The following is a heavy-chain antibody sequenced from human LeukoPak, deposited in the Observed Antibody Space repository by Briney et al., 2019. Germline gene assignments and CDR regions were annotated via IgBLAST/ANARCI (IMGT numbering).Heavy chain of an antibody. CDR2: VGPEDGET. CDR3: ATAKYCSSTSCYRGRYHFDY. CDR1: GYTFTDYY. V-gene: IGHV1-69-2*01. D-gene: IGHD2-2*02. J-gene: IGHJ4*02. Sequence: ATVKISCKASGYTFTDYYMHWVQQAPGKGLEWMGRVGPEDGETIYAEKFQGRVTITADTSTDTAYMELSSLRSEDTAVYYCATAKYCSSTSCYRGRYHFDYWGQGTLVTVSS.